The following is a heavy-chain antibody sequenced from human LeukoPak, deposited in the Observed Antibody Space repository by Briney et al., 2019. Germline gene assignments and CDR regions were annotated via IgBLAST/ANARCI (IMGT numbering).Heavy chain of an antibody. D-gene: IGHD2-2*02. CDR1: GYTFTSYD. CDR2: IIPVFGTS. J-gene: IGHJ5*02. CDR3: ARVTGGRYCSTTSCYMRGWFDP. V-gene: IGHV1-69*13. Sequence: SVKVSCKASGYTFTSYDINWVRQAPGQGLEWMGGIIPVFGTSNYAQKFQGRVTITADESTRTAYMELSSLRSEDTAVYYCARVTGGRYCSTTSCYMRGWFDPWGQGTLVTVSS.